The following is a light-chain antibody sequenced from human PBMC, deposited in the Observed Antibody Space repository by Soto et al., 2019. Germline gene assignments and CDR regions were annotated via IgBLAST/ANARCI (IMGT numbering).Light chain of an antibody. CDR3: QQYYTYAT. Sequence: DIQLTQSPSTLSAAVGARVPITCRASQKIRNLLAWYQQNPGRAPKPLIFDASTLRTGVPSRFSGSGSGSEFNFTITGLQPDDFATYFCQQYYTYATFGHGTRLEIK. J-gene: IGKJ5*01. CDR1: QKIRNL. CDR2: DAS. V-gene: IGKV1-5*01.